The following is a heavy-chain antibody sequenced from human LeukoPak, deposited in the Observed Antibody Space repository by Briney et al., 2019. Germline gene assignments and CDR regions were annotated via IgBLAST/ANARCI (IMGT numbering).Heavy chain of an antibody. V-gene: IGHV3-64*01. CDR1: GFTFSSYA. CDR3: ARGEHLSSSGYTVSDTYSYVMEV. J-gene: IGHJ6*02. Sequence: PGGSLRLSCAASGFTFSSYAMHWVRQAPGKGLEYVSAISSNGGSTYYANSVKGRFSISRDNSKNTLYLQMNSLRAEDTAVYYCARGEHLSSSGYTVSDTYSYVMEVWGRGTPVTVSS. D-gene: IGHD6-13*01. CDR2: ISSNGGST.